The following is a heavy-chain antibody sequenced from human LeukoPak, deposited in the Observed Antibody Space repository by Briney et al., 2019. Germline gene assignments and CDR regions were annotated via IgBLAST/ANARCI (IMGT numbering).Heavy chain of an antibody. V-gene: IGHV3-48*01. CDR1: GFTFSSYS. J-gene: IGHJ6*03. Sequence: GGSLRLSCAASGFTFSSYSMNWVRQAPGKGLEWVSYISSSSSTIYYADSVKGRFTISRDNSKNTLYLQMNSLRAEDTAVYYCAKDPSRIAAAGTYYYYYMDVWGKGTTVTVSS. CDR2: ISSSSSTI. CDR3: AKDPSRIAAAGTYYYYYMDV. D-gene: IGHD6-13*01.